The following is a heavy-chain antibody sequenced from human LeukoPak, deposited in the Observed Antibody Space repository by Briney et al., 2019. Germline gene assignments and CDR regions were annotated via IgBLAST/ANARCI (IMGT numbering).Heavy chain of an antibody. Sequence: SQTLSLTCTVSGGSINSGGYHWSWIRQPAGKGLEWIGRIYTSRSTNYNPSLKSRVTVSLDASTNQFSLKLSSVTAADTAVYYCARGGDYGGNFDYWGQGTLVTVSS. CDR1: GGSINSGGYH. D-gene: IGHD4-23*01. V-gene: IGHV4-61*02. CDR3: ARGGDYGGNFDY. J-gene: IGHJ4*02. CDR2: IYTSRST.